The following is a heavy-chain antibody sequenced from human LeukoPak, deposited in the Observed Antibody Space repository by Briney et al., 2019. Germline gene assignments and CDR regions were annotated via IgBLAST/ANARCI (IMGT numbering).Heavy chain of an antibody. V-gene: IGHV4-34*01. CDR3: ALNGGNDYGFGDY. J-gene: IGHJ4*02. Sequence: SETLSLTCAVYGGSFSGYNWSWIRKPPGKGLEWIGEINHSGSTNYNPSLKSRVTISVDTSKNQFSLKLSSVTAADTAVYYCALNGGNDYGFGDYWGQGTLVTVSS. D-gene: IGHD4-17*01. CDR2: INHSGST. CDR1: GGSFSGYN.